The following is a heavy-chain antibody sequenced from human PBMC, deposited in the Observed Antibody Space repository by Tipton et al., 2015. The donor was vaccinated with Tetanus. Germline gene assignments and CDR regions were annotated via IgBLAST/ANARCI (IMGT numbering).Heavy chain of an antibody. CDR1: GGSVSSGSYY. CDR2: IYYSGST. Sequence: LRLSCTVSGGSVSSGSYYWSWIRQPPGKGLEWIGYIYYSGSTNYNPSLKSRVTISVDTSKNQFSLKLSSVTAADTAVYYCTRGGISGDYYSDYWGQGTLVTVSS. J-gene: IGHJ4*02. V-gene: IGHV4-61*01. CDR3: TRGGISGDYYSDY. D-gene: IGHD1-14*01.